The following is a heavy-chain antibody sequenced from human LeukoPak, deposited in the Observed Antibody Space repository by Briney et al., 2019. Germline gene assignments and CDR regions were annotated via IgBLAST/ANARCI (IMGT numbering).Heavy chain of an antibody. CDR3: AIDAWELPLDAFDI. D-gene: IGHD1-26*01. J-gene: IGHJ3*02. CDR1: GFTFSSYN. V-gene: IGHV3-48*02. Sequence: GASLRLSCAASGFTFSSYNMNWVRQAPGKGLEWVSYISDSGTTIYYADSVKGRFTISRDNAKNSLYLQMNSLRDEDTAVYYCAIDAWELPLDAFDIWGRGTMVTVSS. CDR2: ISDSGTTI.